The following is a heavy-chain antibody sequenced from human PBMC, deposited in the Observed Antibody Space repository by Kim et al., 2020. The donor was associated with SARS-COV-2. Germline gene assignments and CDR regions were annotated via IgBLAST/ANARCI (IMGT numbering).Heavy chain of an antibody. CDR2: T. Sequence: TTYAQTVRGRVIVTRDTSASTVYMELSSLRSEDTAVYYCARESPSSGNYAYWGQGTLVTVSS. J-gene: IGHJ4*02. V-gene: IGHV1-46*04. CDR3: ARESPSSGNYAY. D-gene: IGHD3-22*01.